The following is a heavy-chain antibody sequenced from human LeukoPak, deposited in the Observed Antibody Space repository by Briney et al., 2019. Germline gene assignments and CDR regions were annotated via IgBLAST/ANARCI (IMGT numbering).Heavy chain of an antibody. CDR3: ARGYYYRT. CDR1: GGSVGSDNSD. CDR2: IYADGSS. D-gene: IGHD3-10*01. V-gene: IGHV4-61*02. Sequence: TSSETLSLTCTVSGGSVGSDNSDWNWIRQPAGKGLEWIGRIYADGSSTYNPSLKSRVTILVDTSKNQFSLRLSSMTAADTAVYYCARGYYYRTWGLGTLVTVSS. J-gene: IGHJ4*02.